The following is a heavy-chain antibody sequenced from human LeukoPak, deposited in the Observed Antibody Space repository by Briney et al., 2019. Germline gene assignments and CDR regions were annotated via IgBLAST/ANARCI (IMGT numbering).Heavy chain of an antibody. D-gene: IGHD2-15*01. CDR1: GFTFSGHW. CDR2: INNDGSNT. V-gene: IGHV3-74*01. J-gene: IGHJ1*01. Sequence: GGSLRLSCAASGFTFSGHWMHWVRQVPGKGLVWVSRINNDGSNTAYADSVRGRFTVSRDNAKNTLYLQMNSLRAEDTALYYCAREDGFCSGGSCYQHWGQGTLVTVSS. CDR3: AREDGFCSGGSCYQH.